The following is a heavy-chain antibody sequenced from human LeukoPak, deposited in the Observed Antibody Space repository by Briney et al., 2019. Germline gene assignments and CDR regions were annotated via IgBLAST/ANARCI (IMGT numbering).Heavy chain of an antibody. D-gene: IGHD1-26*01. J-gene: IGHJ4*02. CDR3: ARDLTVGATLDY. Sequence: GGSLRLSCAASGFTVSSNYMSWVRQAPGKGLEWVSVIYSGDSTYYADSVKGRFTISRDNSKNTLYLQMNSLRVKDTAVYYCARDLTVGATLDYWGQGTLVTVSS. CDR1: GFTVSSNY. V-gene: IGHV3-66*02. CDR2: IYSGDST.